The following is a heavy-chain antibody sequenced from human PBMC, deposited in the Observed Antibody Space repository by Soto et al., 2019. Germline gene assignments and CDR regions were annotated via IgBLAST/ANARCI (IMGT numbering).Heavy chain of an antibody. CDR1: GFTFSSYA. CDR2: ISSNGGST. Sequence: GGSLRLSCAASGFTFSSYAMHWVRQAPGKGLEYVSAISSNGGSTYYANSVKGRFTISRDNSKNTLYLQMGSLRAEDMAVYYCARAPTPWVFAFDIWGQGTMVTVSS. D-gene: IGHD6-13*01. V-gene: IGHV3-64*01. CDR3: ARAPTPWVFAFDI. J-gene: IGHJ3*02.